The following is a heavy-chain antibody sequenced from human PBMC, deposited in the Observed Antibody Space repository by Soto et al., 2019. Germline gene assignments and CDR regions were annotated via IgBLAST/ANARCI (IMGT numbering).Heavy chain of an antibody. J-gene: IGHJ6*02. CDR1: GYSISSGYY. Sequence: PSETLSLTCAVSGYSISSGYYWGWIRQPPGKGLEWIGSIYHSGSTYYNPSLKSRVTISVDTSKNQFSLKLSSVTAADTAVYYCARDLGLDTAMGLYYYYYGMDVWGQGTTVTVSS. CDR2: IYHSGST. D-gene: IGHD5-18*01. V-gene: IGHV4-38-2*02. CDR3: ARDLGLDTAMGLYYYYYGMDV.